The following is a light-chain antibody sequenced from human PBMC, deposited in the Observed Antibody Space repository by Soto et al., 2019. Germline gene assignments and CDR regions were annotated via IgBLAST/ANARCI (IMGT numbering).Light chain of an antibody. CDR3: SSYTISSTLHVV. V-gene: IGLV2-14*01. CDR2: DVS. CDR1: SSDVGGYNY. Sequence: QSVLTQPASVSGAPGQSITISCTGTSSDVGGYNYVSWYQQHPGKAPKLMIYDVSNRPSGVSNRFSGSESGNTASLTISGLQAEDEADYYCSSYTISSTLHVVFGGGTKLTVL. J-gene: IGLJ2*01.